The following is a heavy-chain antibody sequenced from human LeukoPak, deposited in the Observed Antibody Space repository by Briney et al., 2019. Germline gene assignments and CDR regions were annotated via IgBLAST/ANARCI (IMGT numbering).Heavy chain of an antibody. Sequence: GASVKVSCKASGYTFTGYYIHWVRQAPGQGLEWMGWINPDSGVTNYAQKFQGRVTMTRDTSISTAYMELSRLRSDDTAVYYCASTSGQLAYYYYYMDVWGKGTTVTVSS. CDR2: INPDSGVT. V-gene: IGHV1-2*02. CDR1: GYTFTGYY. J-gene: IGHJ6*03. CDR3: ASTSGQLAYYYYYMDV. D-gene: IGHD6-13*01.